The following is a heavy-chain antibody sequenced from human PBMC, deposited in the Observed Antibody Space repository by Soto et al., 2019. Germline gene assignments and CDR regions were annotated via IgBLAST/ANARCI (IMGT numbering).Heavy chain of an antibody. CDR1: GGSISASYYY. CDR3: ATSQKGYNWNYFDH. CDR2: VFYTGFT. J-gene: IGHJ4*02. Sequence: SETRSLTCAVSGGSISASYYYWGCLRQSPGKGPELIGSVFYTGFTSYNPSLESRVSVSVDTSKNQFSLKVSGVSAADTAVYYCATSQKGYNWNYFDHWGQGALVTVSS. D-gene: IGHD1-20*01. V-gene: IGHV4-39*01.